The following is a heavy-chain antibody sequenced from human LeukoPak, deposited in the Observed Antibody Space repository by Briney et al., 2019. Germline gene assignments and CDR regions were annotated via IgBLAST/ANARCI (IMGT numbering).Heavy chain of an antibody. CDR1: GFTFSSYW. D-gene: IGHD6-19*01. V-gene: IGHV3-21*04. J-gene: IGHJ6*03. Sequence: PGGSLRLSCAASGFTFSSYWMHWVRQAPGKGLEWVSSISSSSSYIYYADSVKGRFTISRDNAKNSLYLQMNSLRAEDTAIYYCAKGGIAVAGTSYYYYMDVWGKGTTVTISS. CDR2: ISSSSSYI. CDR3: AKGGIAVAGTSYYYYMDV.